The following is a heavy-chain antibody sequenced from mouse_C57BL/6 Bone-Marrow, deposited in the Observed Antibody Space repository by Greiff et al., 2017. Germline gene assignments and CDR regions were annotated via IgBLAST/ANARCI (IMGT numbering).Heavy chain of an antibody. J-gene: IGHJ1*03. Sequence: QLQQPGAELVMPGASVKLSCKASGYTFTSYWMHWVKQRPGQGLEWIGEIDPSDSYTNYNQKFKGKSTLTVDKSSSTAYMQLSSLTSEDSAVYYCAPLRGDWYFDVWGTGTTVTVSS. CDR2: IDPSDSYT. CDR1: GYTFTSYW. CDR3: APLRGDWYFDV. D-gene: IGHD2-4*01. V-gene: IGHV1-69*01.